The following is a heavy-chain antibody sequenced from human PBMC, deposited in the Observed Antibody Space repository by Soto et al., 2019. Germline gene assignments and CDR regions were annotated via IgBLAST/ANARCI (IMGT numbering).Heavy chain of an antibody. CDR1: GGTFSSYA. CDR2: FIPFFATP. J-gene: IGHJ4*02. D-gene: IGHD2-15*01. Sequence: QVQLVQSGAEVKKPGSSVKVSCNASGGTFSSYAIIWVRQSPGQGLEWMGGFIPFFATPTYAQKFQGRVTFLADEFTSTAYMALRILRSEHTAGSYCARVPVGGSVAMVAGAYWCQGALVTASS. V-gene: IGHV1-69*01. CDR3: ARVPVGGSVAMVAGAY.